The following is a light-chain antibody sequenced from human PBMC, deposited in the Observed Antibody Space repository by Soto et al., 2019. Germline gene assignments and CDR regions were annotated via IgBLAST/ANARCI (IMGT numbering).Light chain of an antibody. Sequence: IVMNQSPPSLSVTPGEPASISCRSSQSLLHRTGHYFLNWYLQKPGQSPQLLIYWGSNRASGVPDRFSGSGCGTDFTLQIRGVEAEDVGVYFCMQAAPTRTFGQGTKVEIK. V-gene: IGKV2-28*01. CDR3: MQAAPTRT. J-gene: IGKJ1*01. CDR1: QSLLHRTGHYF. CDR2: WGS.